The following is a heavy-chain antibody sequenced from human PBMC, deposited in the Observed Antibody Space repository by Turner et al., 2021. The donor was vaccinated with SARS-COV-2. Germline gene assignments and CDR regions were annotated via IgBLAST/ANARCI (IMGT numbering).Heavy chain of an antibody. Sequence: EVQLLESGGGLVQPGGSLRLSCAAPSFTFSSYAMSWVRQAPGKGLEWVSTISGSGGSTYHADSVKGRFTISRDNSKNTLYLQMNSLRAEDTAVYYCAKSRGVLPMYYFDYWGQGTLVTVSS. D-gene: IGHD3-10*01. V-gene: IGHV3-23*01. CDR3: AKSRGVLPMYYFDY. J-gene: IGHJ4*02. CDR2: ISGSGGST. CDR1: SFTFSSYA.